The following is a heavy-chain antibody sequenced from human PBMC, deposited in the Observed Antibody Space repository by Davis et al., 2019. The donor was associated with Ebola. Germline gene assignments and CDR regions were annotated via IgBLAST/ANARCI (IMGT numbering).Heavy chain of an antibody. V-gene: IGHV3-7*01. CDR3: AREIANGHHGMDV. CDR1: GFTSSDYW. Sequence: GESLNTSCEAPGFTSSDYWLTWVRQAPRKGLEWVANINQYGGEEYYVDSVKGRFTISRDNAKNSLYLHLHSVRAEDTAIYYCAREIANGHHGMDVWGQGTTITVSS. CDR2: INQYGGEE. D-gene: IGHD2-8*01. J-gene: IGHJ6*02.